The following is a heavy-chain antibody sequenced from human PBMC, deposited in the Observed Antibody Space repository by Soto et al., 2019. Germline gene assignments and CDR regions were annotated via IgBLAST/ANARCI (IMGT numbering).Heavy chain of an antibody. CDR3: ARDSPIVVVPDVTSEDLDY. D-gene: IGHD2-2*01. CDR1: GFTFSSYA. J-gene: IGHJ4*02. CDR2: ISYDGSNK. Sequence: QVQLVESGGGVVQPGRSLRLSCAASGFTFSSYAMHWVRQAPGKGLEWVAVISYDGSNKYYADSVKGPFPTCRDNSKNTLYLQMNSLRAEDTAVYYCARDSPIVVVPDVTSEDLDYCGQGPLVTVSS. V-gene: IGHV3-30-3*01.